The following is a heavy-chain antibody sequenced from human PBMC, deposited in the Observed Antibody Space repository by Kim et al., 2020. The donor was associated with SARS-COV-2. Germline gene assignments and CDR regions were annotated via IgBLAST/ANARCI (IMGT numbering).Heavy chain of an antibody. V-gene: IGHV4-30-2*03. D-gene: IGHD5-18*01. CDR3: ARRYGGYSYGYYDY. Sequence: PSRESRVTIAENTSKNQFPLKLSSVTAADTAVYYCARRYGGYSYGYYDYWGQGTLVTVSS. J-gene: IGHJ4*02.